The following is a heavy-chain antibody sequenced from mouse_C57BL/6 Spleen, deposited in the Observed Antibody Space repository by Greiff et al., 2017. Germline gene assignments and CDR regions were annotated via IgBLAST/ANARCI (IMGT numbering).Heavy chain of an antibody. CDR3: ARDRGTTVVNYFGY. CDR1: GFTFSSYA. Sequence: EVQLQESGGGLVKPGGSLKLSCAASGFTFSSYAMSWVRQTPEKRLAWVATISDGGSYTYYPDNVKGRFTISRDNAKNNLYLQMGHLKSEDTAMYYCARDRGTTVVNYFGYWGQGPTLTVSS. J-gene: IGHJ2*01. V-gene: IGHV5-4*01. D-gene: IGHD1-1*01. CDR2: ISDGGSYT.